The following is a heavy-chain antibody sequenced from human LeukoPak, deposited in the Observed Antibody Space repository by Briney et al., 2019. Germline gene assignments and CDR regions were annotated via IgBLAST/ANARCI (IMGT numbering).Heavy chain of an antibody. J-gene: IGHJ4*02. V-gene: IGHV3-48*03. Sequence: PGGSLRLSCAASGFTFRNYEMNWVRQAPGKGLEWISYISSSGSTIYYADSVKGRFTISRDNAKNSLYLQMNSLRAEDTAVYYCAKDHGGYSGYDGYWGQGTLVTVSS. CDR3: AKDHGGYSGYDGY. CDR2: ISSSGSTI. D-gene: IGHD5-12*01. CDR1: GFTFRNYE.